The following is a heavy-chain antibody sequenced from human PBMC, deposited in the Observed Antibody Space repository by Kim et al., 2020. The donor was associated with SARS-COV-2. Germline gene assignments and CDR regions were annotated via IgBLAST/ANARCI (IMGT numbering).Heavy chain of an antibody. V-gene: IGHV3-30*18. CDR2: ISYDGSKQ. D-gene: IGHD2-15*01. CDR1: GLTFSSYG. Sequence: GGSLRLSCAASGLTFSSYGMHWVRQAPGKGLEWVAVISYDGSKQYYGDSVKGRFTISRDNSKNTLYLQMNSLKAEDTAVYYCAKDQNYCSGGSCYLGRMDVWGQGTAVTVSS. CDR3: AKDQNYCSGGSCYLGRMDV. J-gene: IGHJ6*02.